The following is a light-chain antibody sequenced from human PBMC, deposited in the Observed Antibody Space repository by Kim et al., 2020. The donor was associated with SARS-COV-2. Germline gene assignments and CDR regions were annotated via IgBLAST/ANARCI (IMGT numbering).Light chain of an antibody. Sequence: SASVGDRVTITCRAGQGISSWLAWHQQKPGKAPKLLIYAASSLRSGVPSRFSGSGSGTDFTLTISSLQPEDFATYYCQQANSFPYSFGQGTKLEI. V-gene: IGKV1-12*01. CDR3: QQANSFPYS. CDR2: AAS. J-gene: IGKJ2*03. CDR1: QGISSW.